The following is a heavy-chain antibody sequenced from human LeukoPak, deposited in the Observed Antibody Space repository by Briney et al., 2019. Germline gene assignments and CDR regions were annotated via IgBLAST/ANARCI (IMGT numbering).Heavy chain of an antibody. J-gene: IGHJ4*02. CDR1: GGSISSGGYY. CDR2: IYYSGST. V-gene: IGHV4-31*03. Sequence: SETLSLTCTVSGGSISSGGYYWSWIRQHSGKGLEWIGYIYYSGSTYYNPSLKSRVTISVDTSKNQFSLKLSSVTAAGTAVYYCASSPKQWLANDPYFDYWGQGTLVTVSS. CDR3: ASSPKQWLANDPYFDY. D-gene: IGHD6-19*01.